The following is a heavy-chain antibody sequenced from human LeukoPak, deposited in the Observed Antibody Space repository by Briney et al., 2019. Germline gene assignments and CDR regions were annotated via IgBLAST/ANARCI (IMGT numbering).Heavy chain of an antibody. J-gene: IGHJ4*02. Sequence: GGSLRLSCAVSGITLSNYGMSWVRQAPGKGLEWVAGISGSGGSTNYADSVKGRFTISRDNPKNTLFLQMNSLRAEDTAVYFCAKRGVVIRVILVGFHKEAYYFDSWGQGALATVSS. V-gene: IGHV3-23*01. CDR3: AKRGVVIRVILVGFHKEAYYFDS. D-gene: IGHD3-22*01. CDR2: ISGSGGST. CDR1: GITLSNYG.